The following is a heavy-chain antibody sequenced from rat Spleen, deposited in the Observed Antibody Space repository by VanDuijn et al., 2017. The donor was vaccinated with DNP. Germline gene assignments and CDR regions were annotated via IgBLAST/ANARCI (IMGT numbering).Heavy chain of an antibody. CDR2: IIYDGTRT. CDR3: ATHNNYYFGMDA. D-gene: IGHD1-10*01. V-gene: IGHV5S10*01. J-gene: IGHJ4*01. Sequence: EVQLVESGGGLVQPGRSLKLSCVASGLTFSDYNMAWVRQAPKKGLEWVATIIYDGTRTYYRNSVRGRFTISRDNAKSTLYLQMDSLRSEDTATYYCATHNNYYFGMDAWGQGTSVTVSS. CDR1: GLTFSDYN.